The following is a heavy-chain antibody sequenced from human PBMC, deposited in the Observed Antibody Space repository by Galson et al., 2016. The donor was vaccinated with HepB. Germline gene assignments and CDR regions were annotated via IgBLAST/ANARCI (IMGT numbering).Heavy chain of an antibody. CDR3: AREATTIAAVYFDY. CDR2: IWKDGSNK. D-gene: IGHD6-13*01. CDR1: GFTFSNYG. V-gene: IGHV3-33*01. Sequence: SLRLSCAASGFTFSNYGMHWVRQAPGKGLEWVALIWKDGSNKYYADSVKGRFTISRDNSKNTVYLQMNSLRAEDTAVYYCAREATTIAAVYFDYWGQGTLVTVSS. J-gene: IGHJ4*02.